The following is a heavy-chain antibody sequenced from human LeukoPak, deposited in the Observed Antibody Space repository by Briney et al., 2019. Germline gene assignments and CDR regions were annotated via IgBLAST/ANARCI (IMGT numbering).Heavy chain of an antibody. V-gene: IGHV1-18*01. CDR1: GYTFTSYG. CDR3: ARDPYYDILTGYYPSYFDY. Sequence: ASVKVSCKASGYTFTSYGISWVRQAPGQGLEWMGWISAYNGNTNYAQKLQGRVTMTTDTSTSTAYMELRSLRSDDTAVYYCARDPYYDILTGYYPSYFDYWGQGTLVTVSS. D-gene: IGHD3-9*01. CDR2: ISAYNGNT. J-gene: IGHJ4*02.